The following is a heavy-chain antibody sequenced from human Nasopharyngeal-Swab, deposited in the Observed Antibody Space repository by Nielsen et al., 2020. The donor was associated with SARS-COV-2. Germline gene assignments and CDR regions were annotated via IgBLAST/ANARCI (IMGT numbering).Heavy chain of an antibody. J-gene: IGHJ6*03. Sequence: ASVKVSCKASGFAFITYGVIWVRQAPGQGLVWMGWISASNGKTNYAQEFQDRVTMTTDISTSTAYMELRSLRSDDTAVYYCARGYCSGGTCYYYFYMDVWGKGTTVTVSS. D-gene: IGHD2-15*01. CDR2: ISASNGKT. CDR3: ARGYCSGGTCYYYFYMDV. CDR1: GFAFITYG. V-gene: IGHV1-18*04.